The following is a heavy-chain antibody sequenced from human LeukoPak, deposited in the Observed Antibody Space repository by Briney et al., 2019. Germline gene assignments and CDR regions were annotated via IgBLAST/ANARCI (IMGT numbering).Heavy chain of an antibody. D-gene: IGHD2-15*01. CDR3: ATARADCSGGSCFYYYMDV. Sequence: GASVKVSCKASGYTFTSYYMHWVRQAPGQGLEWMGIINPSGGSTSYAQKFQGRVTITADESTSTAYMELSSLRSEDTAVYYCATARADCSGGSCFYYYMDVWGKGTTVTVSS. CDR1: GYTFTSYY. CDR2: INPSGGST. J-gene: IGHJ6*03. V-gene: IGHV1-46*01.